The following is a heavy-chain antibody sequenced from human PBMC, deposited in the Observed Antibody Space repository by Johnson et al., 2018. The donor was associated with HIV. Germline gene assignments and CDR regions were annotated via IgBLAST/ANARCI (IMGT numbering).Heavy chain of an antibody. J-gene: IGHJ3*02. V-gene: IGHV3-30-3*01. Sequence: QVTLVESGVGVVQPGRSLRLSCAASGFTFSSYAMHWVRQAPDKGLEWVAVISYDGSNKYYADSVKGRFTISRDNSKNTLYLQMNSLRVEDTAVYYCARDLGWLQSGDAFDIWGQGTMVTVSS. D-gene: IGHD5-24*01. CDR3: ARDLGWLQSGDAFDI. CDR1: GFTFSSYA. CDR2: ISYDGSNK.